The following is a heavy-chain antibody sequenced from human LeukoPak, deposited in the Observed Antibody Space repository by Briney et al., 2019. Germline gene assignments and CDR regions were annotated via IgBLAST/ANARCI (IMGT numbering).Heavy chain of an antibody. Sequence: PGGSLRLSCAASGFTFSGYGMHWVRQAPGNGLEGVAVIWNDGSNKYYADSVTGRFTISRDNSKNTLYLQMNSLRAEDTAVYYCARDPSGSYDYWGQGTLVTVSS. V-gene: IGHV3-33*01. CDR2: IWNDGSNK. D-gene: IGHD1-26*01. CDR1: GFTFSGYG. CDR3: ARDPSGSYDY. J-gene: IGHJ4*02.